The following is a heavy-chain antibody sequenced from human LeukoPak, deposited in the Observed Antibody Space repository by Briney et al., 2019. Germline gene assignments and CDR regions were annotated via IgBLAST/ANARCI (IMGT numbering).Heavy chain of an antibody. CDR2: ISDSGGRT. Sequence: GGSLRLSCAVSGITLSNYGMSWVRQAPGKGLEWVAGISDSGGRTKYADSVKGRFTISRDNSKNTLYLQMNSLRAEDTAVYYCASFYDSSAEGDYFDYWGQGTLVTVSS. D-gene: IGHD3-22*01. V-gene: IGHV3-23*01. CDR3: ASFYDSSAEGDYFDY. J-gene: IGHJ4*02. CDR1: GITLSNYG.